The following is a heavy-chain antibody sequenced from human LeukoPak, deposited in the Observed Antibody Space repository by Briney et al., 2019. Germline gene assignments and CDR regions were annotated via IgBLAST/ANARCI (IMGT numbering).Heavy chain of an antibody. CDR2: IYSGGYT. V-gene: IGHV3-53*01. CDR3: ARDHYGGNSDY. CDR1: GFTVSSNY. D-gene: IGHD4-23*01. J-gene: IGHJ4*02. Sequence: GGSLRLSCAASGFTVSSNYMSWVRQAPGKGLEWVSVIYSGGYTYYADSVKGRFTISRDNAKNTLYLQMNSLRAEDTAVYYCARDHYGGNSDYWGQGTLVTVSS.